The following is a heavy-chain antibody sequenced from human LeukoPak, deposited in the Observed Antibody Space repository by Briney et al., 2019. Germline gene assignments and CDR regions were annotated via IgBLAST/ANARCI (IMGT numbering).Heavy chain of an antibody. J-gene: IGHJ5*02. V-gene: IGHV3-23*01. CDR1: GFTFSSYA. CDR2: ISGSGGST. D-gene: IGHD2-15*01. CDR3: ARFVGYCSGGSCSDPNWFDP. Sequence: GGSLRLSCAASGFTFSSYAMSWVRQAPGKGLEGVSAISGSGGSTYYADSVKGRFTISRDNAKNSLYLQMNSLRAEETAVYYCARFVGYCSGGSCSDPNWFDPWGQGTLVTVSS.